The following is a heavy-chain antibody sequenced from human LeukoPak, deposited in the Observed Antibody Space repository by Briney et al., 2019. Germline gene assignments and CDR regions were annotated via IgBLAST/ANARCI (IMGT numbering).Heavy chain of an antibody. V-gene: IGHV4-59*12. CDR3: ARGHPTGYSDY. CDR1: GGSISSYY. CDR2: IYYSGST. Sequence: SETLSLTCTVSGGSISSYYWSWIRQPPGKGLEWIGYIYYSGSTNYNPSLKSRVTISVDTSKNQFSLKLSSVTAADTAVYYCARGHPTGYSDYWGQGTLVTVSS. J-gene: IGHJ4*02. D-gene: IGHD3-9*01.